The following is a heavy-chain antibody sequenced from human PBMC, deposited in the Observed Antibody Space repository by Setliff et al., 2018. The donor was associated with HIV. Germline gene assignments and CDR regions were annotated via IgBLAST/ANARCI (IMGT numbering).Heavy chain of an antibody. V-gene: IGHV4-59*08. CDR1: GGSISSYY. D-gene: IGHD3-16*01. CDR3: ARQFWMLTTLYFDS. CDR2: IYYSGST. J-gene: IGHJ4*02. Sequence: SETLSLTCTVSGGSISSYYWSWIRQPPGKGLEWIGYIYYSGSTNYNPSLKSRVTISVDTSKNQFSLKLSSVTAADTAVYYCARQFWMLTTLYFDSLGQGTLVTVSS.